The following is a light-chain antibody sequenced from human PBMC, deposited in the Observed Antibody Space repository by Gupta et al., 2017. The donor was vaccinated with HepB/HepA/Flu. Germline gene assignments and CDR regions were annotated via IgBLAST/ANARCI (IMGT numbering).Light chain of an antibody. Sequence: DIVMTQSPDSLAVSLVERATINFKSSQSVLYTSKNKNYLAWYQQKPGQPPKLLIYWASTRESGVPDSFSGSGSGTDFTLTISSRQAEDVAVYYCQQHHSTPFIFGRGTKVDI. V-gene: IGKV4-1*01. J-gene: IGKJ4*01. CDR3: QQHHSTPFI. CDR2: WAS. CDR1: QSVLYTSKNKNY.